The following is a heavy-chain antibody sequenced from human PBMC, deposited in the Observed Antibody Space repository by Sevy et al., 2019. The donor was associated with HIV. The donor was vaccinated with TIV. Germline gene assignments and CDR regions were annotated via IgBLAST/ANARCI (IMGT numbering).Heavy chain of an antibody. D-gene: IGHD4-17*01. CDR2: IIGSGVRT. V-gene: IGHV3-23*01. CDR1: GFSFSSYA. CDR3: AKDFHDYGDFYFDY. Sequence: GGSLRLSCTASGFSFSSYAMSWVRLAPGKGLEWVSTIIGSGVRTYSADSVKGRFTISRDNSKNTLYLQMTSLRAEDTAVYYCAKDFHDYGDFYFDYWGRGTLVTVSS. J-gene: IGHJ4*02.